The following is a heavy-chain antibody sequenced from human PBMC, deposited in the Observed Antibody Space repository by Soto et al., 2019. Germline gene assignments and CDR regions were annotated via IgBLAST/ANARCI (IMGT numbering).Heavy chain of an antibody. CDR3: ARDHVRLRCLDY. V-gene: IGHV3-33*01. CDR1: GFTFSSYG. CDR2: IWYDGSNK. D-gene: IGHD4-17*01. Sequence: QVQLVESGGGVVQPGRSLRLSCAASGFTFSSYGMHWVRQAPGKGLEWVAVIWYDGSNKYYADSVKGRFTISRDNSKNTLYLQTNSLRAEDTAVYYCARDHVRLRCLDYWGQGTLVTVSS. J-gene: IGHJ4*02.